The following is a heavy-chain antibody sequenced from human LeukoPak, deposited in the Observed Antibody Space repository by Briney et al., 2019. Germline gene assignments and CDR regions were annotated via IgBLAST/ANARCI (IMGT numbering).Heavy chain of an antibody. D-gene: IGHD3-22*01. J-gene: IGHJ4*02. Sequence: GGSLRLSCATSGFTFTTFWMHWVRQAPGKGLVWVSRISNDGSRTNYADSVKGRFTISRDNAKNSLYLQMNSLRAEDTAVYYCARAVRGYYYFWGQGTLVTVSS. CDR2: ISNDGSRT. CDR3: ARAVRGYYYF. V-gene: IGHV3-74*01. CDR1: GFTFTTFW.